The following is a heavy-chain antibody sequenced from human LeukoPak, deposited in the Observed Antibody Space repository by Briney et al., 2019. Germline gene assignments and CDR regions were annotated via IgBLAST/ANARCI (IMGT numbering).Heavy chain of an antibody. Sequence: GGSLRLSCAASGFTFSSYWMHWVRQAPGKGLVWVARINSDGSSTKYADSAKGRFTISRDNAKNTAHLQMNSLRAGDTAVYYCASPPYSETYFVYYWGQGTLVTVSS. CDR1: GFTFSSYW. V-gene: IGHV3-74*03. CDR2: INSDGSST. CDR3: ASPPYSETYFVYY. J-gene: IGHJ4*02. D-gene: IGHD1-26*01.